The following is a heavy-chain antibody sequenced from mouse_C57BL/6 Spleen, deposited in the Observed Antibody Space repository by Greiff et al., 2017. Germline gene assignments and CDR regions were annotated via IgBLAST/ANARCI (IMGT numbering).Heavy chain of an antibody. CDR3: AGTTVVARGFDV. CDR1: GYTFPSYW. D-gene: IGHD1-1*01. V-gene: IGHV1-69*01. CDR2: IDPSDSYT. Sequence: QVQLQQPGAELVMPGASVKLSCKASGYTFPSYWMHWVKQRPGQGLEWIGEIDPSDSYTNYNQKFKGKSTLTVDKSSSTAYMQLSSLTSEDSAVYYCAGTTVVARGFDVWGTGTTVTVAS. J-gene: IGHJ1*03.